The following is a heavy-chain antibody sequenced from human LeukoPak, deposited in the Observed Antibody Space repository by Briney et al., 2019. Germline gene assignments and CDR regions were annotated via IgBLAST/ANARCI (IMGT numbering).Heavy chain of an antibody. J-gene: IGHJ6*03. CDR3: ARDRGNQRGYYYYYMDV. V-gene: IGHV3-21*01. CDR1: GFPFRRYR. Sequence: GGSLRLSCAASGFPFRRYRMHWLRPASPKGVEGVSSISSSSSYIYYADSVKGRFTISRDNAKNSLYLQMNSLRAEDTAVYYCARDRGNQRGYYYYYMDVWGKGTTVTVSS. CDR2: ISSSSSYI. D-gene: IGHD1-14*01.